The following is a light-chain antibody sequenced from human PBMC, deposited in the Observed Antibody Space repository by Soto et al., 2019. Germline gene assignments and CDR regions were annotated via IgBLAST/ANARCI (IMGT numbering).Light chain of an antibody. CDR3: SSYTTSSTPV. V-gene: IGLV2-14*03. CDR1: SSDVGAYDF. J-gene: IGLJ1*01. Sequence: QSVLTQPASVSGSPGQSIAISCTGTSSDVGAYDFVSWYQQHPDKAPKLMIYEVSHRPSGVSYRFSGSKSVNTATLTISGLQAEDEADYYCSSYTTSSTPVFGTGTKVTV. CDR2: EVS.